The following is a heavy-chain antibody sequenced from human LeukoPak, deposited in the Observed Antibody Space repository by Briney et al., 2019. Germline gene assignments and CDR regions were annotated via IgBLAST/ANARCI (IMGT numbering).Heavy chain of an antibody. J-gene: IGHJ3*02. CDR2: ISSSSSYI. Sequence: GGSLRLSCAASGFTFSNAWMSWVRQAPGKGLEWVSSISSSSSYIYYADSVKGRFTISRDNAKNSLYLQMNSLRAEDTAVYYCARGGGIVVVPAAHDAFDIWGQGTMVTVSS. D-gene: IGHD2-2*01. CDR1: GFTFSNAW. CDR3: ARGGGIVVVPAAHDAFDI. V-gene: IGHV3-21*01.